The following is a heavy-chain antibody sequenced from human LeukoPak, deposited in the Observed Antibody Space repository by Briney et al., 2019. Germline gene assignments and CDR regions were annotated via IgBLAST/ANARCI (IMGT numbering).Heavy chain of an antibody. D-gene: IGHD2-2*01. Sequence: PGGSLRLSCAASGFTFSSYAMTWVRQAPGKGLGWVSGISGSGGSTYYADSVKGRFTISRDNSKNTLYLQMNSLRAEDTAVYYCAKVTSPYSSFTSCYPLDYWGQGTLVTVSS. V-gene: IGHV3-23*01. CDR3: AKVTSPYSSFTSCYPLDY. CDR1: GFTFSSYA. CDR2: ISGSGGST. J-gene: IGHJ4*02.